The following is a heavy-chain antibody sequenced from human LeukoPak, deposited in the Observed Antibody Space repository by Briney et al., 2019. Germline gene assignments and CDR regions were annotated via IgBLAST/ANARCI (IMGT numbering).Heavy chain of an antibody. CDR2: IYTSGST. D-gene: IGHD1-26*01. J-gene: IGHJ4*02. CDR1: GGSISSYY. V-gene: IGHV4-4*07. Sequence: SETLSLTCTVSGGSISSYYWSWIRPPAGKGLEWIGRIYTSGSTNYNASLKSRVSMSVDTSKNQFSLKLSSVTAADTAVFYCARENSGSYREFDYWGQGTLVTVPS. CDR3: ARENSGSYREFDY.